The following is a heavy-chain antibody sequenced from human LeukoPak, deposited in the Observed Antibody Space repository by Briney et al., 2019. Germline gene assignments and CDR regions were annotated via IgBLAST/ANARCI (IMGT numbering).Heavy chain of an antibody. J-gene: IGHJ4*02. CDR1: GFTFSSYA. D-gene: IGHD5-18*01. Sequence: PGGSLRLSCVASGFTFSSYAMNWVRQAPGKGLEWVSAISSSSSYIYYADSMKGRFTISRGNAKNSLYLQMNSLRAEDTAVYYCAHSSGYAYGLDYWGQGTLVTVSS. CDR2: ISSSSSYI. CDR3: AHSSGYAYGLDY. V-gene: IGHV3-21*01.